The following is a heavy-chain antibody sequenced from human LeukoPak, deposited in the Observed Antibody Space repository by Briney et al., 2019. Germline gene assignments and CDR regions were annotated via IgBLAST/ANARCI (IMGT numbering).Heavy chain of an antibody. CDR3: ARLKARNYYDSSGPPDY. CDR2: IYPGDSDT. D-gene: IGHD3-22*01. V-gene: IGHV5-51*01. CDR1: GYSFTSYW. Sequence: GASLKISCKGSGYSFTSYWIGWVRQMPGKGLEWMGIIYPGDSDTRYSPSFQGQVTISADKSISTAYLQWSSLKASDTAMYYCARLKARNYYDSSGPPDYWGQGTLVTVSP. J-gene: IGHJ4*02.